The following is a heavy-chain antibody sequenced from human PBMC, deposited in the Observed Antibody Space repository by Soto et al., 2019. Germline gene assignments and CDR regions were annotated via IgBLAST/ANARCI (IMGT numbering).Heavy chain of an antibody. CDR2: IIPIFGTA. CDR1: GGTFSSYA. CDR3: ARWVRQDIVVVPAAMYEGDYGMDV. J-gene: IGHJ6*02. Sequence: AASVKVSCKASGGTFSSYAISWVRQAPGQGLEWMGGIIPIFGTANYAQKFQGRVTITADESTSTAYMELSSLRSEDTAVYYCARWVRQDIVVVPAAMYEGDYGMDVWGQGTTVTVSS. D-gene: IGHD2-2*01. V-gene: IGHV1-69*13.